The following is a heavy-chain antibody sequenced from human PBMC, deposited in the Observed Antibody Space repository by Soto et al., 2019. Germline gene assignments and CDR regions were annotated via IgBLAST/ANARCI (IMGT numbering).Heavy chain of an antibody. D-gene: IGHD6-13*01. CDR1: GGSIDSYY. J-gene: IGHJ6*02. CDR3: TSSNIAATGFYYYGMDV. Sequence: SETLSLTCTVSGGSIDSYYWTWIRQPPGKGLEWIGYIYYSGSTNYNPSLKSRVTISVDTSKNQFSLKLSSVTAADTAVYFCTSSNIAATGFYYYGMDVWGRGTTVTVS. CDR2: IYYSGST. V-gene: IGHV4-59*01.